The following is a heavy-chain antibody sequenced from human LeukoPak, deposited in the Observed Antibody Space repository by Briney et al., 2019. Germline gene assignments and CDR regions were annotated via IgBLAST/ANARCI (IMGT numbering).Heavy chain of an antibody. CDR3: ARDRGGTGSNFDY. CDR2: ISSSGSDK. V-gene: IGHV3-11*04. CDR1: GFTFRDYY. D-gene: IGHD3-10*01. Sequence: GSLRLSCAASGFTFRDYYMTWIRQAPGGGLEWASYISSSGSDKYYADSVKGRFTISRDNSKNTLYLQMNSLRAEDTAVYYCARDRGGTGSNFDYWGQGTLVTVSS. J-gene: IGHJ4*02.